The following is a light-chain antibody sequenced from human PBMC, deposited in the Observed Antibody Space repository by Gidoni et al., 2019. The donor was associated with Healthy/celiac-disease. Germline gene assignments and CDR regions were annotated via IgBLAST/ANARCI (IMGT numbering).Light chain of an antibody. CDR3: SSYTISSTVV. V-gene: IGLV2-14*01. Sequence: QSALTQPASVYGSPGQSITIYCTGTSSDVCGYNYVAWYQQHPGKAPTRMNYEVSKRPSGVSNRVSVAKSGNTASLTISGLQAEDEADYYCSSYTISSTVVFGGGTKLTVL. CDR1: SSDVCGYNY. CDR2: EVS. J-gene: IGLJ2*01.